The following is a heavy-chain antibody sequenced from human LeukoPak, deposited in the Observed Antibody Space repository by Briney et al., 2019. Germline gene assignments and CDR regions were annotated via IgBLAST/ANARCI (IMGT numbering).Heavy chain of an antibody. J-gene: IGHJ4*02. CDR2: IKQDESEK. D-gene: IGHD6-19*01. Sequence: PGGSLRLSCAASGFTFNSYWMHWVRQAPGRGLEWVANIKQDESEKYYVNSVKGRFTIPRDNAKNSLYLQMNNLRAEDTAVYYCARDSGLAFDYWGQGTLVTVSA. CDR3: ARDSGLAFDY. CDR1: GFTFNSYW. V-gene: IGHV3-7*01.